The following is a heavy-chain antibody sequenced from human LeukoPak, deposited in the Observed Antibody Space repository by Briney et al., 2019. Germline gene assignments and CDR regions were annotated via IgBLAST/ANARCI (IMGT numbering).Heavy chain of an antibody. J-gene: IGHJ4*02. D-gene: IGHD3-22*01. V-gene: IGHV4-34*01. CDR3: ARSPGYRMIVVVPFDY. Sequence: PSETLSLTCAVYGGSFSGYYWSWIRQPPGKGLEWIGEINHSGSTNYNPSLKSRVTISVDTSKNQFSLKLSSVTAADTAVYYCARSPGYRMIVVVPFDYWGQGTLVTVSS. CDR1: GGSFSGYY. CDR2: INHSGST.